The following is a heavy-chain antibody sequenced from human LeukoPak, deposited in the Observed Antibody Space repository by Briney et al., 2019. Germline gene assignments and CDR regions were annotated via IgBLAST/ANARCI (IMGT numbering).Heavy chain of an antibody. CDR1: GGSISSDNW. Sequence: PSGTLSLTCGVSGGSISSDNWWSWIRQPPGKGLEWIGEIYQRGSPNYNPSLKSRVTISVDKSKNQFSLKLSSVSAADTAVYYCASRRYYDSTGYSPYWGQGTLVTASS. CDR2: IYQRGSP. D-gene: IGHD3-22*01. V-gene: IGHV4-4*02. J-gene: IGHJ4*02. CDR3: ASRRYYDSTGYSPY.